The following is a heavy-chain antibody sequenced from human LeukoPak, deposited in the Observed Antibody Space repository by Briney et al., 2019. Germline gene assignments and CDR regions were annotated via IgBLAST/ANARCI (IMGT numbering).Heavy chain of an antibody. V-gene: IGHV4-4*07. Sequence: NPSETLSLTCTVSGGSISSYYWSWIRQPAGKGLEWIGRIYTSGSTNYNPSLKSRVTMSVDTSKNQFSLKLSSVTAADTAVYYCARAVLAARLKTSFGYYYYMDVWGKGTTVTVS. CDR1: GGSISSYY. J-gene: IGHJ6*03. CDR3: ARAVLAARLKTSFGYYYYMDV. CDR2: IYTSGST. D-gene: IGHD6-6*01.